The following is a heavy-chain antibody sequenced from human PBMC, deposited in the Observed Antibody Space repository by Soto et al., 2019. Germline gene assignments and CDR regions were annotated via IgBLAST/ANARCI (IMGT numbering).Heavy chain of an antibody. J-gene: IGHJ4*02. CDR1: GFTFSTYA. Sequence: PGGSLRLSCAASGFTFSTYAVHWVRRAPGKGLEWVAVISNDESKKYYANSVKGRFTISRDNSNNTGYLQMNSLRREDTAIYYCARSIAVAGLDYWGPGTLVTVSS. CDR3: ARSIAVAGLDY. V-gene: IGHV3-30-3*01. CDR2: ISNDESKK. D-gene: IGHD6-19*01.